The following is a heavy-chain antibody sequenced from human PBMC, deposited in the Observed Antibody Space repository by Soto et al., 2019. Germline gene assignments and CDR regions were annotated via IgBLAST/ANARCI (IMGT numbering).Heavy chain of an antibody. J-gene: IGHJ4*02. D-gene: IGHD1-26*01. CDR3: ARVLGRIGTLDY. CDR1: GGSISSYY. CDR2: IYYSGST. V-gene: IGHV4-59*01. Sequence: PSETLSLTCTVPGGSISSYYWSWSRQPPGKGLEWIGYIYYSGSTNYNPSLKSRVTISVDTSKNQFSLKLSSVTAADTAVYYCARVLGRIGTLDYWGQGTLVTVYS.